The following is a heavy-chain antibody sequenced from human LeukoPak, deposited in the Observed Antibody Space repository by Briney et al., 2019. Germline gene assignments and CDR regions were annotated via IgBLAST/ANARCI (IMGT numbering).Heavy chain of an antibody. CDR3: ARDVAARPMESDY. CDR2: ISSSSSYI. Sequence: GGSLRLSCAASGFTFSSYSMNWVRQAPGKGLEWVSSISSSSSYIYYADSVKGRFTISRDNAKNSLYLQMNSLRAEDTAVYYCARDVAARPMESDYWGQGTLVTVSS. D-gene: IGHD6-6*01. CDR1: GFTFSSYS. J-gene: IGHJ4*02. V-gene: IGHV3-21*01.